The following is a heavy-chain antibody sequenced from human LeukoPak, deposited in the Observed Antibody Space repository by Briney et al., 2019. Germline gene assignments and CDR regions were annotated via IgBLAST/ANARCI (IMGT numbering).Heavy chain of an antibody. Sequence: ASVKVSCKASGYTFTDYYVHWVRQAPGQGLEWMGWIIPNNDGTNYAQNFQGRVTMTRDTSISTAYMELNSLTSDDTAVYYCARAGGGLDYWGQGTLVTVSS. CDR1: GYTFTDYY. D-gene: IGHD3-16*01. V-gene: IGHV1-2*02. CDR3: ARAGGGLDY. CDR2: IIPNNDGT. J-gene: IGHJ4*02.